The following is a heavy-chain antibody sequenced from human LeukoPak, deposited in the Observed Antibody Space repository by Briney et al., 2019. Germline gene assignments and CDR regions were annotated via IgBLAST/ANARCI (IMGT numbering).Heavy chain of an antibody. J-gene: IGHJ5*01. CDR3: ASIPMTGVVSQFAC. V-gene: IGHV1-69*01. CDR1: AATFSSYA. Sequence: ASVKVSCKASAATFSSYAIRTVRQAPGQGLEWMGGIIPIFGTANYAQKFQGRVTITADESTSTAYMELSSLRSEDTAVYYCASIPMTGVVSQFACWGQGTLVTVSS. CDR2: IIPIFGTA. D-gene: IGHD4-23*01.